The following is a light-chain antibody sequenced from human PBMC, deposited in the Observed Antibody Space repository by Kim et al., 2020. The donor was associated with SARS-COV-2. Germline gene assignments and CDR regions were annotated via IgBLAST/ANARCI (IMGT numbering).Light chain of an antibody. CDR2: DLT. CDR3: SSDTSASTVM. V-gene: IGLV2-14*03. Sequence: GQSSTLSYTGTNNDVGGFDFVYWYQQHPGKVPKLIIYDLTNRPSGVYNRFSASKSDNTASLTSSGLQAEDEADYYCSSDTSASTVMFGGGTQLTVL. J-gene: IGLJ3*02. CDR1: NNDVGGFDF.